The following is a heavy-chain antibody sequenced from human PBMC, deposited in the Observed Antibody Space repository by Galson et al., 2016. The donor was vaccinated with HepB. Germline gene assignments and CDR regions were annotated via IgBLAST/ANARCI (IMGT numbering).Heavy chain of an antibody. CDR2: INPNAGNT. V-gene: IGHV1-46*01. Sequence: SVKVSCKASGYTFTSHYIHWVRQAPGQGLEWMGLINPNAGNTIYAQKFQGRVTMTRDTSTNTVYMELSSLRSYDTAVYYCAKDDGSGYYLGIGYWGQGTLVTVSS. CDR3: AKDDGSGYYLGIGY. CDR1: GYTFTSHY. J-gene: IGHJ4*02. D-gene: IGHD3-22*01.